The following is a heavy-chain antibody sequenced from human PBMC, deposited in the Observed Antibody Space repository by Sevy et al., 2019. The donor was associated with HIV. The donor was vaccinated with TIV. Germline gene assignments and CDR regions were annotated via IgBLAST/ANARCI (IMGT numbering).Heavy chain of an antibody. D-gene: IGHD2-21*01. CDR1: GFTFSRNG. Sequence: LSLTCAASGFTFSRNGMHWVRQAPGKGLEWVAGIFYDGNYKYYADSVKGRFSISRDNSENTLYVQMDSLRVEDTAVYYCAKESGSDWYFDYWGQGTLVTVSS. V-gene: IGHV3-33*06. J-gene: IGHJ4*02. CDR2: IFYDGNYK. CDR3: AKESGSDWYFDY.